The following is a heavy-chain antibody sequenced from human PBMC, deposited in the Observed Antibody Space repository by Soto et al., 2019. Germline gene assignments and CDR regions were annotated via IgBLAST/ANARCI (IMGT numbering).Heavy chain of an antibody. V-gene: IGHV3-30*18. D-gene: IGHD2-15*01. J-gene: IGHJ4*02. CDR2: ISSDGSNK. Sequence: PGGSLRLSCAASGFTFSRYGMHWVRQAPGKGLEWVAVISSDGSNKYYADSVKGRFTISRDNSKNTLFLQMNSLRAEDMAVYHCAKEYCIPGNCYWRFFDYWGQGALVTVSS. CDR3: AKEYCIPGNCYWRFFDY. CDR1: GFTFSRYG.